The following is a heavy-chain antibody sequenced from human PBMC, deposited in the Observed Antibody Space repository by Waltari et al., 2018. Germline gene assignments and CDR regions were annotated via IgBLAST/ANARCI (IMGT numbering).Heavy chain of an antibody. CDR2: VSSGGNT. J-gene: IGHJ5*02. Sequence: QLQLQESGPGLVKPSETLSLICTVSGGSISGAYYWDWIRQSPGTGLEWFGVVSSGGNTNHNPSLKGRVTISADTSKNQFSLRLRSVTAADTAVYYCARHRGVHTGFPGLDPWGQGTLVTVSS. D-gene: IGHD3-10*01. CDR3: ARHRGVHTGFPGLDP. CDR1: GGSISGAYY. V-gene: IGHV4-39*01.